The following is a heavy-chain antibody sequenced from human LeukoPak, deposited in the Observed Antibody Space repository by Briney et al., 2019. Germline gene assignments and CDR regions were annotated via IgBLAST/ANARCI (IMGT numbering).Heavy chain of an antibody. D-gene: IGHD6-19*01. CDR1: GGSTSSSSYY. CDR2: IYYSGTT. Sequence: SETLSLTCTVSGGSTSSSSYYWGWIRQPPGKGLERIGSIYYSGTTYYNPSLKGRVTISVDTSKNQFSLKLNSVTAADTAVYYCARQRNGGSGWYSLYFDYWGQGTLVTVSS. V-gene: IGHV4-39*01. J-gene: IGHJ4*02. CDR3: ARQRNGGSGWYSLYFDY.